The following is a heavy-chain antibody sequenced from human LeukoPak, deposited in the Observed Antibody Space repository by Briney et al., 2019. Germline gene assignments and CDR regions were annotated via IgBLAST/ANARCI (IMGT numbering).Heavy chain of an antibody. CDR2: IYYSGST. CDR1: GGSISSSSYY. D-gene: IGHD1-26*01. CDR3: AISGSYYLARSQLFDY. V-gene: IGHV4-39*01. J-gene: IGHJ4*02. Sequence: SETLSLTCTVSGGSISSSSYYWGWIRQPPGKGLEWIGSIYYSGSTHYNPSLKSRVTISVDTSKNQFSLKLSSVTAADTAVYYCAISGSYYLARSQLFDYWGQGTLVTVSS.